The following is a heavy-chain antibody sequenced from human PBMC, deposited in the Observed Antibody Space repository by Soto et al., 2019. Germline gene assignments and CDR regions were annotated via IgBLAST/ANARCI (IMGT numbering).Heavy chain of an antibody. Sequence: SETLSLTCSVSDASVSKYYWSWIRQPPGKGLEWIGYISHTGYTSYNPSLESRLTISMDKSKNQLSLNLNSVTTADTAVYYCARGQPLFAYWGQGTPVTVSS. CDR2: ISHTGYT. D-gene: IGHD3-10*02. CDR1: DASVSKYY. CDR3: ARGQPLFAY. J-gene: IGHJ4*02. V-gene: IGHV4-59*02.